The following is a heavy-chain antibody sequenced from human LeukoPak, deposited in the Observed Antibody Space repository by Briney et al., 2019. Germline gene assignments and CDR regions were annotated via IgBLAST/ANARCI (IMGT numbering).Heavy chain of an antibody. CDR1: GFTFSSYG. Sequence: GGSLRLSCAASGFTFSSYGMHWVRQAPGKGLEWVAFIWYDGSNKYYADSVKGRFTISRDNSKNTLYLQMNSLRAEDTAVYYCTREPPGNYDDSGHYYAYFDCWGQGALVTVSS. CDR2: IWYDGSNK. CDR3: TREPPGNYDDSGHYYAYFDC. D-gene: IGHD3-22*01. J-gene: IGHJ4*02. V-gene: IGHV3-33*01.